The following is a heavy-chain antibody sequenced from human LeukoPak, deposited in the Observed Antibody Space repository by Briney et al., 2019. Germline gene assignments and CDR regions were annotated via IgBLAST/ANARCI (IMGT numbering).Heavy chain of an antibody. Sequence: PGGSLRLSCAASGSTLSSYAMSWSRQAPGKGLDWVSAISGSGGSTYYADSVKGRFTISRDNSKNTLYLQMNSLRAEDTAVYYCAKRPAYSYGAYFDYWGQGTPVTVSS. V-gene: IGHV3-23*01. CDR1: GSTLSSYA. CDR3: AKRPAYSYGAYFDY. D-gene: IGHD5-18*01. J-gene: IGHJ4*02. CDR2: ISGSGGST.